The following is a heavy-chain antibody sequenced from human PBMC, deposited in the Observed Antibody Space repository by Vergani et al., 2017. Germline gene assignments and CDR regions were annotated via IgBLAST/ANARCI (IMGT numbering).Heavy chain of an antibody. J-gene: IGHJ6*02. D-gene: IGHD6-13*01. CDR1: GFTFSSYS. Sequence: VQLVESGGGLVKPGGSLRLSCAASGFTFSSYSMNWVRQAPGKGLEWVSAISGSGGSTYYADSVKGRFTISRDNSKNTLYLQMNSLRAEDTAVYYCAKDAVERIAAAGTRYGWGQGTTVTVSS. CDR2: ISGSGGST. CDR3: AKDAVERIAAAGTRYG. V-gene: IGHV3-23*04.